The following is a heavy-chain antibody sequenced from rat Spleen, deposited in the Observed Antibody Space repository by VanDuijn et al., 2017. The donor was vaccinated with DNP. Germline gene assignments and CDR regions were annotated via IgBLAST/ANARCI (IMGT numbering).Heavy chain of an antibody. J-gene: IGHJ4*01. CDR1: GFSLTSYH. CDR3: TRVLTGNFAMDA. V-gene: IGHV2-63*01. Sequence: QVQLKESGPGLVQPSQTLSLTCTVSGFSLTSYHVHWVRQPPGKGLEWMGGIWNDGDTSYNSALKSRLSISRDISKNQVFLKMNSLQTDDTGTYYCTRVLTGNFAMDAWGQGTSVTVSS. CDR2: IWNDGDT. D-gene: IGHD5-1*01.